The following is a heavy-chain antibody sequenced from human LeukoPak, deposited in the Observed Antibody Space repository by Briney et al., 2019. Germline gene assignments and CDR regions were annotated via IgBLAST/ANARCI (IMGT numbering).Heavy chain of an antibody. D-gene: IGHD5-12*01. CDR1: GGSISSSNW. CDR2: IYHSGST. J-gene: IGHJ3*02. CDR3: AREKEVATIWGGAFDI. Sequence: SETLSLTCAVSGGSISSSNWWSWVRQPPGKGLEWIGEIYHSGSTNYNPSLKSRVTISVDTSKNQFSLKLSSVTAADTAVYYCAREKEVATIWGGAFDIWGQGTMVTVSS. V-gene: IGHV4-4*02.